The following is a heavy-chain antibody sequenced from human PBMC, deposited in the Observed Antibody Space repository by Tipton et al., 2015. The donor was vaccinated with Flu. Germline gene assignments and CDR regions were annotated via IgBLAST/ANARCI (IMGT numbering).Heavy chain of an antibody. CDR3: ACAGHGYYDSSGSDY. V-gene: IGHV4-34*09. CDR2: IYYSGST. D-gene: IGHD3-22*01. CDR1: GGSFSSHY. Sequence: TLSLTCAVYGGSFSSHYWSWIRQPPGKGLEWIGYIYYSGSTYYNPSLKSRVTISVDTSKNQFSLKLTSVTAADTAVYYCACAGHGYYDSSGSDYWGQGTLVTVSS. J-gene: IGHJ4*02.